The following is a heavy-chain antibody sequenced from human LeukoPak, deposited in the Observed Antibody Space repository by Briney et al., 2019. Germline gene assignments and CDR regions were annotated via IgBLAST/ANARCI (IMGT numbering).Heavy chain of an antibody. J-gene: IGHJ2*01. D-gene: IGHD7-27*01. CDR2: ISRSGTYI. CDR3: ATNEAQISMATGEYWYFDL. CDR1: GFTFSNIA. V-gene: IGHV3-21*01. Sequence: KPGGSLRLSCAASGFTFSNIAMTWVRQAPGKGLEWVSSISRSGTYIYYADSVKGRFTISRDNSKNSLYLLMNSLRAEDTAVYYCATNEAQISMATGEYWYFDLWGRGTLVTVSS.